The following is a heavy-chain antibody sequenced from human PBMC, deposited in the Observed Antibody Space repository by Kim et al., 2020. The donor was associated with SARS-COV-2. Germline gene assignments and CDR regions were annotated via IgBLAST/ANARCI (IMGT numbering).Heavy chain of an antibody. D-gene: IGHD4-17*01. CDR2: IYYTGST. CDR1: GGSISSGGDY. J-gene: IGHJ4*02. CDR3: ARVSPGRLRPYFDY. Sequence: SETLSLTCTVSGGSISSGGDYWSWIRQHPGKGLEWIGYIYYTGSTYYNPSLKSRVTISVDTSKNQFSLNLSSVTAADTAVYYCARVSPGRLRPYFDYWGQGTLLTVSS. V-gene: IGHV4-31*03.